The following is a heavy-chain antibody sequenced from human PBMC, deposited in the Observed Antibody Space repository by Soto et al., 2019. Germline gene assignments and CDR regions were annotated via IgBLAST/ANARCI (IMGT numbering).Heavy chain of an antibody. CDR1: GYTFTSYG. V-gene: IGHV1-18*04. CDR3: AREYRVWSGSNWFDP. D-gene: IGHD3-3*01. Sequence: GASVKVSCKASGYTFTSYGISWVRQAPGQGLEWMGWISAYNGNTNYAQKLQGRVTMTTDTSTSTAYMELRSLRSDDTAVYYCAREYRVWSGSNWFDPWGQGTMVTVYS. J-gene: IGHJ5*02. CDR2: ISAYNGNT.